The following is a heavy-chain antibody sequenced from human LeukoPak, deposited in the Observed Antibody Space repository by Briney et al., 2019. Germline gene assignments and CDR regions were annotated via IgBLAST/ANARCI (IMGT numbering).Heavy chain of an antibody. CDR3: ARGRGIRSAFDI. Sequence: SETLSLTCTVSGGSISSYCWSCIRQPAGKGLEWIGRIYTSGSTNYNPSLKSRVTMSVDTSKNQFSLKLSSVTAADTAVYYCARGRGIRSAFDIWGQGTMVTVSS. V-gene: IGHV4-4*07. J-gene: IGHJ3*02. D-gene: IGHD3-10*01. CDR2: IYTSGST. CDR1: GGSISSYC.